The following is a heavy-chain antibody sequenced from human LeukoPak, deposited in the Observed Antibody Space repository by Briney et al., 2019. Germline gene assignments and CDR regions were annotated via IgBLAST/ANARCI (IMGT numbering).Heavy chain of an antibody. V-gene: IGHV4-61*02. J-gene: IGHJ5*02. D-gene: IGHD3-3*01. CDR3: AREDRHGTSGVVGFDP. CDR1: GGSISSGSYC. CDR2: IYTTGST. Sequence: PSQTLSLTSTVSGGSISSGSYCWTWIRQPAGKGLEWIGRIYTTGSTNYNPSLKSRVTISTDTSKNQFSLKLSSVTAADTAVYFCAREDRHGTSGVVGFDPWGQGTLVTVSS.